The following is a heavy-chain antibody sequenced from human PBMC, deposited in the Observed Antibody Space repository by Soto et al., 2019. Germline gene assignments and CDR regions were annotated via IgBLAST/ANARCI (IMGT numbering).Heavy chain of an antibody. CDR2: INHSGST. CDR1: GGSFSGYY. V-gene: IGHV4-34*01. CDR3: GVQRGMGKYYFDY. Sequence: PSETLSLTCAVYGGSFSGYYWSWIRQPPGKGLEWIGEINHSGSTNYNPSLKSRVTISVDTSKNQFSLKLSSVTAADTAVYYCGVQRGMGKYYFDYWGQGILVNVS. J-gene: IGHJ4*02. D-gene: IGHD1-26*01.